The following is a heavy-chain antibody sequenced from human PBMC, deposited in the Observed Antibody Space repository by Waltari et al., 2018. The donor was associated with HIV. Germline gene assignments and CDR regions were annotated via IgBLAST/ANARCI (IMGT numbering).Heavy chain of an antibody. J-gene: IGHJ4*02. V-gene: IGHV3-30*18. CDR2: ISYDGSNK. CDR3: AKTGYGDYGRDD. Sequence: QAQLAECGGGLVQPGTSLRLSCAPYGFPFRSFGRDWVSQAPGKGLEWVAVISYDGSNKFYTDSVKGRFTISRDNSKNTLYRQMNSLRAEDAAVYYCAKTGYGDYGRDDWGQGTLVTVSS. CDR1: GFPFRSFG. D-gene: IGHD4-17*01.